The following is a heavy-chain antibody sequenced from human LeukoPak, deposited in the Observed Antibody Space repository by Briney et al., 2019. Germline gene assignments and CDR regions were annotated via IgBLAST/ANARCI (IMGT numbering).Heavy chain of an antibody. J-gene: IGHJ4*02. CDR2: ISNSSSYM. D-gene: IGHD3-16*01. Sequence: GGSLRLSCAASGFTFSSYSMNWVRQAPGKGLEWVSSISNSSSYMYYADSVKGRFTISRDNAKNSLYLQMNSLRAEDTAVYYCARDGGRRGDYWGQGTLVTVSS. CDR3: ARDGGRRGDY. V-gene: IGHV3-21*01. CDR1: GFTFSSYS.